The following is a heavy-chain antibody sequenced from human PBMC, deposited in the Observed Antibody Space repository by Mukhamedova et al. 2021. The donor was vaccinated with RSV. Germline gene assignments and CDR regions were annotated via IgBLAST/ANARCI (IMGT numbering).Heavy chain of an antibody. V-gene: IGHV1-18*01. CDR1: G. Sequence: GISWFRQAPGQGFEWMGRISAYNGNTKYERKVQGRVTMTTDTPTTTAYMELRRLRSDDAAMYFCAKCANTICSHFDYWGQGTLVTV. CDR3: AKCANTICSHFDY. CDR2: ISAYNGNT. D-gene: IGHD3-16*01. J-gene: IGHJ4*02.